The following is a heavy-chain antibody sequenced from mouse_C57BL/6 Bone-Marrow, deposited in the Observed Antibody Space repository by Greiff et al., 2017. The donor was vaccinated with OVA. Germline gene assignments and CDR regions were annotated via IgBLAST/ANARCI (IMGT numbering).Heavy chain of an antibody. CDR2: ISDGGSYT. J-gene: IGHJ4*01. Sequence: EVHLVESGGGLVKPGGSLKLSCAASGFTFSSYAMSWVRQTPEKRLEWVATISDGGSYTYYPDNVKGRFTISRDNAKNNLYLQMSHLKSEDTAMYYCARRGARYYAMDYWGQGTSVTVSS. CDR3: ARRGARYYAMDY. CDR1: GFTFSSYA. V-gene: IGHV5-4*01.